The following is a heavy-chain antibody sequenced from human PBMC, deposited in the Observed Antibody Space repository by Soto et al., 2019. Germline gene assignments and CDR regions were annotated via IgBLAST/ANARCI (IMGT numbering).Heavy chain of an antibody. CDR2: VCYSGST. Sequence: QVQLHESGPGLVRPSQTLSLTCTVSGGSISSGGYCWSWIRQHPGKGLEWIGYVCYSGSTSYNPSLKSRLIISVDTSKNQFSLKLNSVTAADTAVFYCARDRGYSYGDDAFDIWGQGTMVTVSS. CDR1: GGSISSGGYC. D-gene: IGHD5-18*01. J-gene: IGHJ3*02. V-gene: IGHV4-31*03. CDR3: ARDRGYSYGDDAFDI.